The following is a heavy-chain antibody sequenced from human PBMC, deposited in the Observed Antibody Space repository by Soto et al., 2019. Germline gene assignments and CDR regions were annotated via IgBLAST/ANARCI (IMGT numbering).Heavy chain of an antibody. Sequence: QVQLQQWGAGLLKPSETLSLTCVVYGGSFSGYYWSWIHQPPGKGLEWIGEIIHSGSANYNPSLKSRVTISVETSKHQFSLKLTSVSAADTAVYYCARGVLGDSGHDSSNWFDPWGQGTLVTVSS. CDR1: GGSFSGYY. V-gene: IGHV4-34*01. CDR3: ARGVLGDSGHDSSNWFDP. D-gene: IGHD5-12*01. CDR2: IIHSGSA. J-gene: IGHJ5*02.